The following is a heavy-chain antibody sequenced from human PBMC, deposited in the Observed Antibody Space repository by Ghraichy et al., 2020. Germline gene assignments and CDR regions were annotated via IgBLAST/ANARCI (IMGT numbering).Heavy chain of an antibody. J-gene: IGHJ4*02. CDR3: ARGELRGYSYGQRDLYYFDY. D-gene: IGHD5-18*01. Sequence: GSLRLSCAVYGGSFSGYYWSWIRQPPGKGLEWIGEINHSGSTNYNPSLKSRVTISVDTSKNQFSLKLSSVTAADTAVYYCARGELRGYSYGQRDLYYFDYWGQGTLVTVSS. CDR1: GGSFSGYY. V-gene: IGHV4-34*01. CDR2: INHSGST.